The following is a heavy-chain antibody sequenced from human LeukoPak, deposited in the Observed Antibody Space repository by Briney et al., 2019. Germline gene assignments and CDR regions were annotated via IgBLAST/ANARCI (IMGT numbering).Heavy chain of an antibody. V-gene: IGHV4-34*01. CDR2: INHSGST. D-gene: IGHD3-10*01. CDR3: ARGGIYYYGSGRRYYFDY. J-gene: IGHJ4*02. Sequence: SETLSLTXAVYGGSFSGYYWSWIRQPPGKGLEWIGEINHSGSTNYNPSLKSRVTISVDTSKNQFSLKLSSVTAADTAVYYCARGGIYYYGSGRRYYFDYWGQGTLVTVSS. CDR1: GGSFSGYY.